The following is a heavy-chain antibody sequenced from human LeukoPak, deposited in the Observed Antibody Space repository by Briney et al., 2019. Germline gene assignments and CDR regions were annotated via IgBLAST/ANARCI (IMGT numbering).Heavy chain of an antibody. CDR2: VSGTGETT. V-gene: IGHV3-23*01. CDR1: GFPLGSYA. J-gene: IGHJ4*02. D-gene: IGHD3-22*01. CDR3: AKGHPNYYDNSGYDY. Sequence: TGGSLGLSCAASGFPLGSYAMSWVRQAPGKGLEWVSTVSGTGETTYYADSVKGRFNISRGNSKNTLYLQMNSLRPDDTAIYYCAKGHPNYYDNSGYDYWGQGTLVTVSS.